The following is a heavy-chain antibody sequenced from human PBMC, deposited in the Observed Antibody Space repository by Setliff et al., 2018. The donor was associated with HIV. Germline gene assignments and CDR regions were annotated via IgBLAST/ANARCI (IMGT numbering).Heavy chain of an antibody. J-gene: IGHJ4*01. D-gene: IGHD2-2*01. V-gene: IGHV4-39*02. CDR1: GASISSSSHH. CDR2: IYYTGST. CDR3: ARGLSSQTYWGTRPLGLDY. Sequence: PSETLSLTCTVSGASISSSSHHWAWIRQPPGKGLEYIGNIYYTGSTHHNPSLESRVATSVDTSKRQFSLTMTSVTAADTAVYYCARGLSSQTYWGTRPLGLDYWGQGSLVTVPS.